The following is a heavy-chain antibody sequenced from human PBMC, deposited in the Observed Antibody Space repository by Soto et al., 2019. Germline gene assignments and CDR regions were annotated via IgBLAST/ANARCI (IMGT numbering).Heavy chain of an antibody. CDR3: ARDQEDILTGYSHDAFDI. V-gene: IGHV3-7*01. J-gene: IGHJ3*02. CDR1: GFTFSSYW. CDR2: IKQDGSEK. Sequence: PGGSLRLSCAASGFTFSSYWMSWVRQAPGKGLEWAANIKQDGSEKYYVDSVKGRFTISRDNAKNSLYLQMNSLRAEDTAVYYCARDQEDILTGYSHDAFDIWGQGTMVTVSS. D-gene: IGHD3-9*01.